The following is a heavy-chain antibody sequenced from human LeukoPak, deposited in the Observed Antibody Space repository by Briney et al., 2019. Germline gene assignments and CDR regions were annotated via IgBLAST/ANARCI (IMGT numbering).Heavy chain of an antibody. CDR1: GFTFSNYW. D-gene: IGHD6-25*01. CDR3: ARGYFSSSGRAMDV. CDR2: IKQDGSEK. J-gene: IGHJ6*02. V-gene: IGHV3-7*01. Sequence: GGSLRLSCAVSGFTFSNYWMSWVRQAPGKGLEWVANIKQDGSEKYYVDSLKGRFTISRDNAKNSLYLQMNSLRAEDTAVYYCARGYFSSSGRAMDVWGQGTTVTVSS.